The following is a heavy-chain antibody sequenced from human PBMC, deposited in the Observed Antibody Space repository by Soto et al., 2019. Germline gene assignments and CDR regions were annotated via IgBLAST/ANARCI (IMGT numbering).Heavy chain of an antibody. Sequence: QLQLQESGPGLVKPSETLSLTCSVSGDSINSDKYYWGWIRQPPGKGLEWIGSIYYRGNTYYNPSLPTRVTISLDKSKSQFSLMLNSVTAADSAVYFCARLEGLATISYYFDCWGQGALVTVSS. J-gene: IGHJ4*02. V-gene: IGHV4-39*01. CDR1: GDSINSDKYY. CDR2: IYYRGNT. CDR3: ARLEGLATISYYFDC. D-gene: IGHD3-9*01.